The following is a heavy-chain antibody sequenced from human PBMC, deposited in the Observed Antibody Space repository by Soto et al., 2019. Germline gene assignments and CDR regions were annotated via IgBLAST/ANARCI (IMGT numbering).Heavy chain of an antibody. CDR2: IGPSDSYT. Sequence: PGESLKISCKGSGDSFTSYWISWVRQMPGKGLEWMGRIGPSDSYTNYSPSFHGHVTISADKSISTAYLQWSSLKASDTAMYYCARLPDDGNYYYYGMDVWGQGTRVTVSS. CDR1: GDSFTSYW. D-gene: IGHD4-17*01. V-gene: IGHV5-10-1*01. J-gene: IGHJ6*02. CDR3: ARLPDDGNYYYYGMDV.